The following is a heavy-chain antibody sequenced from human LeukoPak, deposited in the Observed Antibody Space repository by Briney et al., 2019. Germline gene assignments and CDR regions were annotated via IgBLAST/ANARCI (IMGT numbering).Heavy chain of an antibody. Sequence: ASVKVSCKASRYAFTYYYIHWVRQAPGQGLEWMGWISTYYGNTNYAQKLQGRVSMTTDTSTSTAYMELRSLRSDDTAVYYCARYEPAGTPVGYWGQGTLVTVSS. CDR3: ARYEPAGTPVGY. CDR1: RYAFTYYY. J-gene: IGHJ4*02. D-gene: IGHD6-13*01. V-gene: IGHV1-18*04. CDR2: ISTYYGNT.